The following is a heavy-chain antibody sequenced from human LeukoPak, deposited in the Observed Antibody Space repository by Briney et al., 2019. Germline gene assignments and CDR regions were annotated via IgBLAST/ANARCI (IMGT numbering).Heavy chain of an antibody. CDR1: GGSISNNY. Sequence: PSETLSLTCTVSGGSISNNYWSWVGQPPGKGLEWIGYIYYSGSTKYNPSLKSRVTISVDTSKNQFSLKLSSVSAADTAVYHCARQRCSTASCYLNVWGQGTTVTVSS. CDR3: ARQRCSTASCYLNV. V-gene: IGHV4-59*08. J-gene: IGHJ6*02. D-gene: IGHD2-2*01. CDR2: IYYSGST.